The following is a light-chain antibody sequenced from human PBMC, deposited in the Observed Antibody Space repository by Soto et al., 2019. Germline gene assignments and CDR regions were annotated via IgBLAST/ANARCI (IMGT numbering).Light chain of an antibody. J-gene: IGKJ1*01. V-gene: IGKV1-5*01. CDR2: DAS. Sequence: DIQMTHSASTLSASVGDRVTITCRASQSISSWLAWYQQKPGKAPKVLGXDASALQSGVPSRFSGSGSGTEFTLTISSLQPDDFATYYCQHYNSYSEAFGQGTKVDIK. CDR1: QSISSW. CDR3: QHYNSYSEA.